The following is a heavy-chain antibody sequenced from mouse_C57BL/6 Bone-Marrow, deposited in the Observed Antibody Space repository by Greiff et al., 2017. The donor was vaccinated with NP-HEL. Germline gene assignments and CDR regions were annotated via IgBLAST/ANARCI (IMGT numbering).Heavy chain of an antibody. CDR1: GYTFTSYG. J-gene: IGHJ4*01. V-gene: IGHV1-81*01. Sequence: VKLMESGAELARPGASVKLSCKASGYTFTSYGISWVKQRTGQGLEWIGEIYPRSGNTYYNEKFKGKATLTADKSSSTAYMELRSLTSEDSAVYFCARWYYYDYDEGAMDYWGQGTSVTVSS. CDR3: ARWYYYDYDEGAMDY. CDR2: IYPRSGNT. D-gene: IGHD2-4*01.